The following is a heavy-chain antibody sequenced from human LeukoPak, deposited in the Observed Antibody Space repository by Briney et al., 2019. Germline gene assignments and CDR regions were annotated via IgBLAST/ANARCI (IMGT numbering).Heavy chain of an antibody. CDR1: GFTFGDYA. CDR3: ARWRGLQSEFHC. V-gene: IGHV3-7*01. Sequence: QAGGSLRLSCTASGFTFGDYAMSWVRQAPGKGLECVATIGLDGAQKDFVDSVKGRFTLSRDNAKNSLFLEMNRLRVEDTAVYYCARWRGLQSEFHCWGQGTLVTVSS. CDR2: IGLDGAQK. D-gene: IGHD5-24*01. J-gene: IGHJ4*02.